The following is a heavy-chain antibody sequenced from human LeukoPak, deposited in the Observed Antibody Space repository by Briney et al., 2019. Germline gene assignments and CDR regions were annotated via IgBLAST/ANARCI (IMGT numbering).Heavy chain of an antibody. D-gene: IGHD5-12*01. CDR2: IYYSGST. CDR1: GGSISNSAYY. Sequence: SETLSLTCTVSGGSISNSAYYWTWIRQHPGKGLEWIGYIYYSGSTYYNPSLKSRVTISVDTSKNQFSLKLSSVTAADTAVYYCARENSGYETSFDYWGQGTLVTVSS. J-gene: IGHJ4*02. V-gene: IGHV4-31*03. CDR3: ARENSGYETSFDY.